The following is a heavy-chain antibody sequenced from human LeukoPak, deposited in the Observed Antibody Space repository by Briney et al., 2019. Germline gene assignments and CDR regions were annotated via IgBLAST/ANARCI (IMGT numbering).Heavy chain of an antibody. D-gene: IGHD3-3*01. CDR3: ARGGIFGVVKNLFDY. J-gene: IGHJ4*02. CDR1: GGTFSSYA. Sequence: GASVKVACKASGGTFSSYAISWVRQAPGQGLEWMGGIIPIFGTANYAQKFQGRVTITADESTSTAYMELSSLRSEDTAVYYCARGGIFGVVKNLFDYWGQGTLVTVSS. V-gene: IGHV1-69*13. CDR2: IIPIFGTA.